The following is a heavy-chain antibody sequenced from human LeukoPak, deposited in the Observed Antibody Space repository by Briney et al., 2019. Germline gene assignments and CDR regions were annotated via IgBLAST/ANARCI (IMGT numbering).Heavy chain of an antibody. CDR2: IYYSGST. J-gene: IGHJ3*02. CDR1: GGSISSGGYY. Sequence: PSETLSLTCTVSGGSISSGGYYWSWIRQHPGKGLEWIGYIYYSGSTYYNPSLKSRVTISVDTSKNQFSLKLSSVTAADTAVYYCARVVVVPAAIDTPDAFDIWGRGTMVTVSS. D-gene: IGHD2-2*02. V-gene: IGHV4-31*03. CDR3: ARVVVVPAAIDTPDAFDI.